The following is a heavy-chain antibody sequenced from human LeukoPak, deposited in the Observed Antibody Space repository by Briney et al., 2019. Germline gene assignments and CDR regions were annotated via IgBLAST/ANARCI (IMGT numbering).Heavy chain of an antibody. CDR1: GYTFTSYD. J-gene: IGHJ6*02. D-gene: IGHD6-19*01. V-gene: IGHV1-8*01. CDR2: MNPNSGNT. Sequence: GASVKVSCKASGYTFTSYDINWVRQATGQGLEWMGWMNPNSGNTGYAQKFQGRVTMTRSTSISTAYMELSSLRSEDTAVYYCASAGGESGWYFSFNYYYYGMDVWGQGTTVTVSS. CDR3: ASAGGESGWYFSFNYYYYGMDV.